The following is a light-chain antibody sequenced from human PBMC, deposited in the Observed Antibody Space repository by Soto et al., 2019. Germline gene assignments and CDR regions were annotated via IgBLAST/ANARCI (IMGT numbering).Light chain of an antibody. V-gene: IGKV1-39*01. CDR2: AAS. CDR3: QQLNTYPLT. J-gene: IGKJ3*01. Sequence: IQMTQSPSSLSASVGDRVTITCRASQSISSYLNWYQQKPGKAPKLLIFAASSLQSGVPSRFSGSRSGPDFTLTISSLQPEDFATYYCQQLNTYPLTFGPGTKVDIK. CDR1: QSISSY.